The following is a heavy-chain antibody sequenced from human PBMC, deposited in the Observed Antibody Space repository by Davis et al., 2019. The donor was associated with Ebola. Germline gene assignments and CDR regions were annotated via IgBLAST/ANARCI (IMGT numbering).Heavy chain of an antibody. V-gene: IGHV3-21*04. J-gene: IGHJ4*02. Sequence: PGGSLRLSCAASGFTFSSYSMNWVRQAPGKGLEWVSSISSSSSYTYYADSVKGRFTISRDNSKNTLYLQMNSLRAEDTAVYYCANRCSGGSCYSGFDYWGQGTLVTVSS. D-gene: IGHD2-15*01. CDR3: ANRCSGGSCYSGFDY. CDR1: GFTFSSYS. CDR2: ISSSSSYT.